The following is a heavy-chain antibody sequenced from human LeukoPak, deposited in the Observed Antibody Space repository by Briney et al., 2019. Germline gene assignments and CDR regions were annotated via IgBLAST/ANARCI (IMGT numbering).Heavy chain of an antibody. CDR3: AKDPYAILTGYRYCFDY. CDR1: GFTFRSYA. V-gene: IGHV3-23*01. CDR2: ISGSGGST. Sequence: PGGSLRLSCAASGFTFRSYAMSWVRQAPGKGLEWVSAISGSGGSTYYADSVKGRFTISRDNSKNTLYLQMNSLRAEDTAVYYCAKDPYAILTGYRYCFDYWGQGTLVTVSS. J-gene: IGHJ4*02. D-gene: IGHD3-9*01.